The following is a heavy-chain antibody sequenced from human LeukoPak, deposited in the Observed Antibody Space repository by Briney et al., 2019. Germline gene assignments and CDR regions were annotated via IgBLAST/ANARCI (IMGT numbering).Heavy chain of an antibody. D-gene: IGHD4-17*01. V-gene: IGHV1-69*04. CDR2: IIPILGIA. CDR3: ARALTTVTSYYYYGMDV. J-gene: IGHJ6*02. Sequence: ASVKVSCKASGGTFSSYAMSWVRQAPGQGLEWMGRIIPILGIANYAQKFQGRVTITADKSTSTAYMELSSLRSEDTAVYYCARALTTVTSYYYYGMDVWGQGTTVTVSS. CDR1: GGTFSSYA.